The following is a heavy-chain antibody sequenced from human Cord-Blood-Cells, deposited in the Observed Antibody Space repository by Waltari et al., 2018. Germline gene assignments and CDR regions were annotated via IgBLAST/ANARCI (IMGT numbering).Heavy chain of an antibody. V-gene: IGHV4-59*01. CDR2: FYYSGST. D-gene: IGHD6-13*01. CDR1: GGSISSYS. Sequence: QVQLQESGPGLVKSSETLSLTCTVSGGSISSYSRSWTRPHPGKGLEGIGYFYYSGSTNNNPSLKIRVTISVDTSKNQFSLKLSLTAADTAVYYCARGGNSSSWYYYYYYMDVWGKVTTVTVSS. J-gene: IGHJ6*03. CDR3: ARGGNSSSWYYYYYYMDV.